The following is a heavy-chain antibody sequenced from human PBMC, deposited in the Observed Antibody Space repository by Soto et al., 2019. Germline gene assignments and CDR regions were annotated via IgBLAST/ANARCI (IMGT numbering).Heavy chain of an antibody. CDR2: TLGGST. V-gene: IGHV3-23*01. Sequence: GGSLRLSCAASGFTFSSYAMSWVRRAPGKGLEWVSGTLGGSTYYADSVRGRFTISKDNSKNTLYLQMNSLRAEDTAVYYCAKGLQNFDFWGQGTLVTVSS. J-gene: IGHJ4*02. CDR3: AKGLQNFDF. CDR1: GFTFSSYA.